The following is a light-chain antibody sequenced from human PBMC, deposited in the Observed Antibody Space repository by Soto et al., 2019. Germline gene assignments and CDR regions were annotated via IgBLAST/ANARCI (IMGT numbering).Light chain of an antibody. Sequence: EIVLTQSPATRSLSRVEVATRSFMASQSVSSTYLGWYQQQPGQPPRLLIFDASTRATGIPDRFTGSGSGTDFTLTISRLEPEDFAVYYCQLYGASPKTFGQGTKVDI. CDR1: QSVSSTY. V-gene: IGKV3-20*01. J-gene: IGKJ1*01. CDR3: QLYGASPKT. CDR2: DAS.